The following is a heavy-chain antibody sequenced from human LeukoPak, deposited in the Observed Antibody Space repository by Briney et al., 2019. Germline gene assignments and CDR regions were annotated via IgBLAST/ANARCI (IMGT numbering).Heavy chain of an antibody. V-gene: IGHV3-7*04. J-gene: IGHJ4*02. Sequence: GGSLRLSCVASGFTFNNYWMTWVRQAPGKGLEWVANIKQDESQKYYVVSVTGWFTISRANAKDSLYLQMNSLRAEDTAVYYCARPSGYCSGGSCFPFDCWGQGTLVTVSS. CDR3: ARPSGYCSGGSCFPFDC. CDR2: IKQDESQK. D-gene: IGHD2-15*01. CDR1: GFTFNNYW.